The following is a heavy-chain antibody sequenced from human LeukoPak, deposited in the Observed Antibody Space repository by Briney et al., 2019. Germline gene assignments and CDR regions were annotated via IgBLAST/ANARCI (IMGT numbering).Heavy chain of an antibody. Sequence: PGGSLRLSCAGSGFTFSSYAMSWVRQAPAKGLEWVSAISDTGATTYDADSVKGRFTISRDNSRSTLYLQMNSLRAEDTALYYCAKDTSIGRYCTNGVCSPFDYWGQGTLVTVSS. CDR2: ISDTGATT. V-gene: IGHV3-23*01. J-gene: IGHJ4*02. CDR3: AKDTSIGRYCTNGVCSPFDY. D-gene: IGHD2-8*01. CDR1: GFTFSSYA.